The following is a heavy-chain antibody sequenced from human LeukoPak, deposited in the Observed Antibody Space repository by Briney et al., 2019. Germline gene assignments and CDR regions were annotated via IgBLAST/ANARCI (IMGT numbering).Heavy chain of an antibody. CDR2: IRMKASGATT. J-gene: IGHJ4*02. V-gene: IGHV3-49*03. CDR1: GFTFVDYA. Sequence: GGSLTLSCIASGFTFVDYAMSWFRQAPGKGLEWVGFIRMKASGATTEYAASVKGRITMSRDDSKNIAFLQMNSLKTEDTAVNYCTTEDGDRVEYWGQGTLVIVSS. D-gene: IGHD4-17*01. CDR3: TTEDGDRVEY.